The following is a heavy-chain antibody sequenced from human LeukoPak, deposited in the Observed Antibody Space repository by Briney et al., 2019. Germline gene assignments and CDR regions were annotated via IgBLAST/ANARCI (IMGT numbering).Heavy chain of an antibody. CDR1: GDSVSSNRAA. CDR2: TNYRSKWYN. CDR3: ARVVRINMTRGAFDI. J-gene: IGHJ3*02. V-gene: IGHV6-1*01. D-gene: IGHD3-22*01. Sequence: QTLSLTSANSGDSVSSNRAAWDWIRQPPPRSFEWLGKTNYRSKWYNDYAVSVKILITENPDTTKNQFSLQLNSVTPEDTAVYYCARVVRINMTRGAFDIWGQGTMVTVSS.